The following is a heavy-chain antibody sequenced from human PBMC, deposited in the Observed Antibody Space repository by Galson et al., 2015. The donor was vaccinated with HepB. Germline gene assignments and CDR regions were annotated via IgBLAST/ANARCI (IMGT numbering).Heavy chain of an antibody. Sequence: SLRLSCAASGFTFSSYAMSWVRQAPGKGLEWVSAISGSGGSTYYADSVNGRFTISRDNSKNTLYLQMNSLRAEDTAIYYCAKEGSVYRYFDYWGQGTLVTVSS. V-gene: IGHV3-23*01. CDR3: AKEGSVYRYFDY. CDR1: GFTFSSYA. D-gene: IGHD1-26*01. CDR2: ISGSGGST. J-gene: IGHJ4*02.